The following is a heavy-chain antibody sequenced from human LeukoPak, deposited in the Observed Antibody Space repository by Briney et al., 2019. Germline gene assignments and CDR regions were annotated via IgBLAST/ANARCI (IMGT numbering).Heavy chain of an antibody. Sequence: SDTQSLTCTVSGGSLSSSSYYWGWIRQPPGKGLEWIGSIYYSGSTYYNPSLKSRVTISVHTSKNQFTLTQSSVTAADTAVYYCASRLWFGELSFDYWGQGTLVTVSS. CDR1: GGSLSSSSYY. CDR2: IYYSGST. D-gene: IGHD3-10*01. CDR3: ASRLWFGELSFDY. J-gene: IGHJ4*02. V-gene: IGHV4-39*01.